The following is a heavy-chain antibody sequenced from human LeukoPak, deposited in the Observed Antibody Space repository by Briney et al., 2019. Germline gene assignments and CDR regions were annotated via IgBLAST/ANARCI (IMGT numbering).Heavy chain of an antibody. Sequence: GGSLRLSCAAFGFTFSDYSMNWVRQAPGKGLEWISYIGIDSGNTNYADSVKGRFTISGDKAKNSLYLQMNSLRVEDTAVYYCARDYKYAFDNWGQGTLVTVSS. CDR3: ARDYKYAFDN. J-gene: IGHJ4*02. CDR1: GFTFSDYS. CDR2: IGIDSGNT. D-gene: IGHD5-24*01. V-gene: IGHV3-48*01.